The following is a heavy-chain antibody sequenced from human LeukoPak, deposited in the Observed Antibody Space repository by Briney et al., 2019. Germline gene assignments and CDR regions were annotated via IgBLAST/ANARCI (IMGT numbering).Heavy chain of an antibody. V-gene: IGHV3-48*01. J-gene: IGHJ4*02. D-gene: IGHD2-21*01. CDR1: GFTFSSYS. Sequence: GGSLRLSCAASGFTFSSYSMNWVRQAPGKGLEWVSYISSSSSTIYYADSVKGRFTISRDDSKSTAYLQMNSLRTEDTAVYYCFRLLGDDGGDCDYWGQGTLVTVSS. CDR2: ISSSSSTI. CDR3: FRLLGDDGGDCDY.